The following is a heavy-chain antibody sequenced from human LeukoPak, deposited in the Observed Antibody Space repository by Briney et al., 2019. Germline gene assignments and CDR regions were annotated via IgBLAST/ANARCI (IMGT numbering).Heavy chain of an antibody. CDR2: MNPNSGNT. Sequence: ASVKVSCKASGYTLTSYDINWVRQATGQGLEWMGWMNPNSGNTGYAQKFQGRVTMTRNTSISTAYMELRSLRSDDTAVYYCARDQMYYDSSGLDAFDIWGQGTMVTVSA. J-gene: IGHJ3*02. V-gene: IGHV1-8*01. CDR1: GYTLTSYD. CDR3: ARDQMYYDSSGLDAFDI. D-gene: IGHD3-22*01.